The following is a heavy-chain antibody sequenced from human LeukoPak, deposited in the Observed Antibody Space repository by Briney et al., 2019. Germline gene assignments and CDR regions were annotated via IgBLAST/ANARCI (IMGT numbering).Heavy chain of an antibody. CDR2: ICPDGTVT. Sequence: GGSLRLSCAASGFTFSSYAMHWVRQAPGKGPMWVSRICPDGTVTNYADSVKARFIISRDNARNTVYLQMNSLRVEDTAVYYCVRDFRSADYWGQGTLVTVSS. J-gene: IGHJ4*02. CDR1: GFTFSSYA. CDR3: VRDFRSADY. V-gene: IGHV3-74*01.